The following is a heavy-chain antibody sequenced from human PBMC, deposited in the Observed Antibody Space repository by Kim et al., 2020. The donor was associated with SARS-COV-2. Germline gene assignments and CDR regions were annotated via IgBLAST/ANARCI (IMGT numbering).Heavy chain of an antibody. D-gene: IGHD6-13*01. J-gene: IGHJ4*02. V-gene: IGHV1-3*01. CDR3: ARGIAVAATIDY. CDR2: T. Sequence: TKDSQKCQGRVTITRDTAATTVYMELSSLTSEDTAVYYCARGIAVAATIDYWGQGTLVTVSS.